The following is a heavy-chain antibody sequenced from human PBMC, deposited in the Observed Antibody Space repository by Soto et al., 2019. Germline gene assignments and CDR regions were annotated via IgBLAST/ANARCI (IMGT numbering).Heavy chain of an antibody. J-gene: IGHJ6*02. D-gene: IGHD3-10*01. Sequence: VQLVQSGAEVKKPGSSVKVSCKASGGTLTNYAVSWVRQAPGQGLEWMGGTIPLFGTTNYPQKLQGRVTIIADKVTSTAKMELTSLTSAYTAVDSCAARRTKRDDFYYYGMDVWGQGTTVTVSS. V-gene: IGHV1-69*06. CDR3: AARRTKRDDFYYYGMDV. CDR2: TIPLFGTT. CDR1: GGTLTNYA.